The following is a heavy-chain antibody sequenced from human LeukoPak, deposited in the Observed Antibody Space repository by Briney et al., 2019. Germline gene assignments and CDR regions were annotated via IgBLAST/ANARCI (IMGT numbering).Heavy chain of an antibody. CDR2: ISINRGNT. CDR1: GYTFTNLG. V-gene: IGHV1-18*01. J-gene: IGHJ5*02. Sequence: GASVKVSCKASGYTFTNLGISWVRQAPGQGLEWMGWISINRGNTNYAQKFQGRVSMTTDTSTSTAYMELRGLRSDDTAMYYCARDVGITVADSFDPWGQGTLVTVSS. CDR3: ARDVGITVADSFDP. D-gene: IGHD6-19*01.